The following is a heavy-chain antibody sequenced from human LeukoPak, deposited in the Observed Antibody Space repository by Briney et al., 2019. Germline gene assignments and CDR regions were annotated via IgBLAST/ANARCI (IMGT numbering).Heavy chain of an antibody. V-gene: IGHV3-48*03. CDR1: GFTFSSYE. CDR2: ISTSVSTT. J-gene: IGHJ4*02. Sequence: GGSLRLSCAASGFTFSSYEMNWVRQAPGKGLEWVSYISTSVSTTYYADSVKGRFTISRDNGKNSLYLQMNSLRDEDTAVYYCARNGRLGGESFDYWGQGTLVTVSS. CDR3: ARNGRLGGESFDY. D-gene: IGHD3-10*01.